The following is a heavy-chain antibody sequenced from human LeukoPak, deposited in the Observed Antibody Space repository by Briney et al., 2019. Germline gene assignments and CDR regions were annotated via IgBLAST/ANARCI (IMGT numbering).Heavy chain of an antibody. V-gene: IGHV3-23*01. CDR3: AKDSELYSSSWYDPADY. Sequence: QTGGSLRLSCAASGFTFSSYAMSWVRQAPGKGLEWVSAISGSGGSTYYADSVKGRFTISRDNSKNTLYLQMNSLRAEDTAVYYCAKDSELYSSSWYDPADYWGQGTLVTVSS. D-gene: IGHD6-13*01. CDR2: ISGSGGST. J-gene: IGHJ4*02. CDR1: GFTFSSYA.